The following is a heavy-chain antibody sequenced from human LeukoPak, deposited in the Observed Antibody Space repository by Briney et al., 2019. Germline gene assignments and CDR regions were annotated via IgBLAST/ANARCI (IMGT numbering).Heavy chain of an antibody. CDR1: GITLSSYD. J-gene: IGHJ4*02. D-gene: IGHD3-10*01. V-gene: IGHV3-13*01. Sequence: GGSLRLSCAASGITLSSYDMQWVRQPTGKGLEWVSAIGTGGDTYYGGSVKGRFTISREDDKNSLYLQMNSLRVGDTAVYYCTTYGYWGQGTLVTVSS. CDR2: IGTGGDT. CDR3: TTYGY.